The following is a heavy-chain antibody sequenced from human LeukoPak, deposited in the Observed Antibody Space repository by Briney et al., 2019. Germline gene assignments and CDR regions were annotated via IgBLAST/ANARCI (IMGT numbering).Heavy chain of an antibody. CDR2: ISAYNGNT. CDR3: ARGEGSGDERDYYYYYMDV. D-gene: IGHD5-12*01. J-gene: IGHJ6*03. Sequence: ASVKVSCKASGYTFTNFGITWVRQAPGQGLEWMGWISAYNGNTKYAQKVQGRVTMTTDTSTSIAYMELRSLRSEDTAVYYCARGEGSGDERDYYYYYMDVWGKGTTVTVSS. V-gene: IGHV1-18*04. CDR1: GYTFTNFG.